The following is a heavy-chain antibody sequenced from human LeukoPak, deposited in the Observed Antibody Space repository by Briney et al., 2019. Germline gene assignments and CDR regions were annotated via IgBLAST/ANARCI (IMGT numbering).Heavy chain of an antibody. V-gene: IGHV1-8*01. Sequence: ASVTVSCTASGYTFTTFDFHWLRQAPGQGLEWMGWMSPNTGNTGYAQKFQGRVTMTRDTSISTAYMELSSLTLEDTAVYYCLRTEWDGRDPWGQGTLVTVSS. D-gene: IGHD1-26*01. CDR3: LRTEWDGRDP. J-gene: IGHJ5*02. CDR1: GYTFTTFD. CDR2: MSPNTGNT.